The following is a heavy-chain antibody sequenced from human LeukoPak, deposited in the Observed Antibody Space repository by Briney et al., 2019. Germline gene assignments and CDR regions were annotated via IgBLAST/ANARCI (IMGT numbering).Heavy chain of an antibody. CDR3: ARGLNESAARPFFDY. D-gene: IGHD1-1*01. Sequence: SETLSLTCTVSGGSISSSSYYWGWIRQPPGKGLEWIGSIYYSGSTYYNPSLKSRVTISVDTSKNQFSLKLSSVTAADTAAYYCARGLNESAARPFFDYWGQGTLVTVSS. CDR2: IYYSGST. J-gene: IGHJ4*02. V-gene: IGHV4-39*01. CDR1: GGSISSSSYY.